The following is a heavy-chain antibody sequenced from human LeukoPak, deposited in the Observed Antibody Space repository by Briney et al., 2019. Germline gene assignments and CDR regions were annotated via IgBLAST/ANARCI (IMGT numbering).Heavy chain of an antibody. V-gene: IGHV4-30-2*01. CDR2: IYHSGST. CDR3: AREGYCSSTSCYSGNWFDP. J-gene: IGHJ5*02. CDR1: GGSISSGGYS. Sequence: SQTLSLTCAVSGGSISSGGYSWSWIRQPPGKGLEWIGYIYHSGSTYYNPSLKSRVTISVDRSKNQFSLKLSSVTAADTAVYYCAREGYCSSTSCYSGNWFDPWGQGTLVTVSS. D-gene: IGHD2-2*01.